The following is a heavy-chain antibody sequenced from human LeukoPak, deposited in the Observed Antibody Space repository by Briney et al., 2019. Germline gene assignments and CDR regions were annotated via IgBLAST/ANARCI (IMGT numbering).Heavy chain of an antibody. CDR2: ISGSGGST. J-gene: IGHJ4*02. Sequence: EGSLRLSCAASGFTFSSYAMSWVRQAPGKGLEWVSAISGSGGSTYYADSVKGRFTISRDNSKNTLYLQMNSLRAEDTAVYYCAKDSTWHDYSFRGGYFDYWGQGTLVTVSS. CDR1: GFTFSSYA. V-gene: IGHV3-23*01. CDR3: AKDSTWHDYSFRGGYFDY. D-gene: IGHD5-12*01.